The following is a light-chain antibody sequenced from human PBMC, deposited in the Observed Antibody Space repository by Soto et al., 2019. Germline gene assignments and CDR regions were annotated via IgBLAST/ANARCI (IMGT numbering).Light chain of an antibody. V-gene: IGKV3D-20*01. CDR2: DAS. Sequence: EIVLTQSPANLSLSPGERATLSCGASQSVSNTYLAWYQQKPGLAPRLLIYDASSRATGIPDRFSGSGSGTDFTLTISRLEPEDFAVYYCQQYGSSLITFGQGTRLEIK. CDR3: QQYGSSLIT. CDR1: QSVSNTY. J-gene: IGKJ5*01.